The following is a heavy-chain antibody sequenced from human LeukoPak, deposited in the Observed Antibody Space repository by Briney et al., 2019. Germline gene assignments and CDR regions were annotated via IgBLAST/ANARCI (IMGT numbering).Heavy chain of an antibody. CDR2: IYYSGST. D-gene: IGHD3-22*01. CDR3: ARLETYDSTLDY. J-gene: IGHJ4*02. CDR1: GDSITTSSYY. V-gene: IGHV4-39*01. Sequence: SGTLSLTCTVSGDSITTSSYYWGWIRQPPGKGLEWIGNIYYSGSTYYNPSLKSRVTISVDTSKNQFSPWLSSVTAADTAVYYCARLETYDSTLDYWGQGTLVTVSS.